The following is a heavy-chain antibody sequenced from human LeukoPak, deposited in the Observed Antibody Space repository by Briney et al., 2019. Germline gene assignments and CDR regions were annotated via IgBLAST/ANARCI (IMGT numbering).Heavy chain of an antibody. CDR2: IIPIFGTA. CDR1: GGTFTSYA. V-gene: IGHV1-69*13. J-gene: IGHJ3*02. Sequence: ASVKVSCKASGGTFTSYAISWVRQAPGHGLEWMGGIIPIFGTANYAQKFQGRVTITADESTSTAYMELSSLRSEDTAVYYCARDMHYYYGSGLDIWGQGTMVTVSS. D-gene: IGHD3-10*01. CDR3: ARDMHYYYGSGLDI.